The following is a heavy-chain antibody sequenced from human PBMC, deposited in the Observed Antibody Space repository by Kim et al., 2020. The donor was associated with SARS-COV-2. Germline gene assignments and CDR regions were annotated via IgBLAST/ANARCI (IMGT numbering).Heavy chain of an antibody. D-gene: IGHD3-10*01. CDR1: GFIFSSYT. V-gene: IGHV3-23*01. CDR2: ISNSGGNP. J-gene: IGHJ4*02. CDR3: AKVSPKYSRGAFDN. Sequence: GGSLRLSCAASGFIFSSYTMSWVRQAPGKGLEWVSSISNSGGNPYYADSVKGRVTISRDNSRNTVYLHLNSLRAEDTAVYYCAKVSPKYSRGAFDNWGQGTPVTVSS.